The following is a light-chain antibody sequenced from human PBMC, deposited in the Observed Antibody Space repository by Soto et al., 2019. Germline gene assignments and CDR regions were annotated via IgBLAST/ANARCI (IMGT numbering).Light chain of an antibody. CDR3: QQYGSSPNT. Sequence: EIVLTQSPGTLSLSPGERATLSCRASQSVSSSYLAWYQQKPGQAPRLLIYGASSRATGIPDRCSGSGSGTAFTLTISRLEPEDFAVYYCQQYGSSPNTFGQGTKLEIK. V-gene: IGKV3-20*01. CDR2: GAS. CDR1: QSVSSSY. J-gene: IGKJ2*01.